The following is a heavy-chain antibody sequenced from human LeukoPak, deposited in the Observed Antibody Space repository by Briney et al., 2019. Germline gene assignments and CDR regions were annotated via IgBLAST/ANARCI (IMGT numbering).Heavy chain of an antibody. D-gene: IGHD1-26*01. Sequence: GGSLRLSCAASVFTFSSYCMSWVRQAPGKGLEWVANIKQDGSEKYYVDSVKGRFTISRDNAKNSLYLQMNSMRAEDTAVYYCARGNAGSYSYWGKGTLVTVS. V-gene: IGHV3-7*05. CDR3: ARGNAGSYSY. CDR1: VFTFSSYC. J-gene: IGHJ4*02. CDR2: IKQDGSEK.